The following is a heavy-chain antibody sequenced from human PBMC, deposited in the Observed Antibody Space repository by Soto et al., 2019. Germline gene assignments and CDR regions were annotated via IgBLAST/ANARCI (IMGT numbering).Heavy chain of an antibody. CDR2: ISPDGSVT. J-gene: IGHJ3*02. Sequence: EVQLVESGGGLVLPGGSLRLSCAASGYTFSRHWIHWVRQAPGQGPVGVSRISPDGSVTDYADFGEGRFTISRDNAKNTLYLQMSSLRAEDTAVYYCARPRSMSSSGFDIWGQGTMVIVSS. CDR3: ARPRSMSSSGFDI. V-gene: IGHV3-74*01. CDR1: GYTFSRHW. D-gene: IGHD1-26*01.